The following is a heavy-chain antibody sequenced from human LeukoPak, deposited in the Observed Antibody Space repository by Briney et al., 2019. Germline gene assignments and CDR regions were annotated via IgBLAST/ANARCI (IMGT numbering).Heavy chain of an antibody. CDR3: VRAIPAAILGAFDI. Sequence: PGGSLRLSCAASGFTFTDFYMSWIRQAPGKGLEWLSYINSGGSPIYYADSVKGRYTISRDNAKNSLYLQMNSPRAEDTAMYYCVRAIPAAILGAFDIWGQGTMVTVSS. V-gene: IGHV3-11*04. CDR1: GFTFTDFY. D-gene: IGHD2-2*02. J-gene: IGHJ3*02. CDR2: INSGGSPI.